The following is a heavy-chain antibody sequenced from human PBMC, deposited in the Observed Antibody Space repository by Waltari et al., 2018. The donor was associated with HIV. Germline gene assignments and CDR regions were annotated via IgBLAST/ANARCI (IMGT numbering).Heavy chain of an antibody. D-gene: IGHD1-7*01. J-gene: IGHJ6*02. Sequence: QVQLVQSGAEVKKPGASVKVSCKASGYTFTGYYMHWVRQAPGQGLEWKGWINPNSGGKNYAQKVKGRVTMTRDTSISTAYMELSRLRSDDTAVYYCARDRARTTDYDYYGMDVWGQGTTVTVSS. CDR1: GYTFTGYY. CDR3: ARDRARTTDYDYYGMDV. CDR2: INPNSGGK. V-gene: IGHV1-2*02.